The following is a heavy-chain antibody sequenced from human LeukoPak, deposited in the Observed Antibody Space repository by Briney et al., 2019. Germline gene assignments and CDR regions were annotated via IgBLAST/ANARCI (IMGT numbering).Heavy chain of an antibody. V-gene: IGHV3-23*01. J-gene: IGHJ4*02. CDR1: GFTFSSYA. CDR3: AKGSIAAAGICVY. D-gene: IGHD6-13*01. Sequence: HAGGSLRLSCAASGFTFSSYAMSWVRQAPGKGLEWVSAISGSGGSAYYADSVKGRFTISGDNSKNTLYLQMNSLRAEDTAVYYCAKGSIAAAGICVYWGQGTLVTVSS. CDR2: ISGSGGSA.